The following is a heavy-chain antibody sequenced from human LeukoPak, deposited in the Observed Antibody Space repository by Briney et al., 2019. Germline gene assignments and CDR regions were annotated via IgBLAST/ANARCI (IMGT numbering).Heavy chain of an antibody. CDR1: GFTFDDYA. CDR3: AKDMADFWSGYSNFDY. Sequence: GGSLRLSCAASGFTFDDYAMHWVRQAPGKGLEWVSGISWNSGSIGYADSVKGRFTFSRDNAKNSLYLQMNSLRAEDTALYYCAKDMADFWSGYSNFDYWGQGTLVTISS. J-gene: IGHJ4*02. V-gene: IGHV3-9*01. D-gene: IGHD3-3*01. CDR2: ISWNSGSI.